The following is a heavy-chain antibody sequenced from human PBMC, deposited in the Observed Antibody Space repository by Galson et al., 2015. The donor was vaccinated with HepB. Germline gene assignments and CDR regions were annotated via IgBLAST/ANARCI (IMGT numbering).Heavy chain of an antibody. D-gene: IGHD3-22*01. J-gene: IGHJ4*02. Sequence: SLRLSCAASGFTFYDYTMHWVRQAPGKGLEWVSLMSWDGSSTSYADSVKGRFTISRDNTRNTLYLQMNSLTTEDTAFYYCIKEMERYSFGYFDYWGQGSLVTVSS. V-gene: IGHV3-43*01. CDR3: IKEMERYSFGYFDY. CDR1: GFTFYDYT. CDR2: MSWDGSST.